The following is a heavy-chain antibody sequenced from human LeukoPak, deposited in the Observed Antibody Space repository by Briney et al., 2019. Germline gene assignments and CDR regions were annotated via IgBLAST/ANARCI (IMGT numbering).Heavy chain of an antibody. CDR1: GYTFTGYY. Sequence: ASVKVSCKASGYTFTGYYMHWVRQAPGQGLEWMGWINPNSGGTNYAQKFQGRVTMTRDTSISTAYMELSRLRSDDTAVYYCARTTIFGVATPDYWGQGTLVTVSS. V-gene: IGHV1-2*02. CDR3: ARTTIFGVATPDY. CDR2: INPNSGGT. J-gene: IGHJ4*02. D-gene: IGHD3-3*01.